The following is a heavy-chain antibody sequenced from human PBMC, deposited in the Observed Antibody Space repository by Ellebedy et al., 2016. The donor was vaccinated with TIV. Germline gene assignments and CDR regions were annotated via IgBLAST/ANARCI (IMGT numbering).Heavy chain of an antibody. CDR1: GGSISRRKW. Sequence: MPSETLSLTCAVSGGSISRRKWWSWVRQSPGKGLEWTGEIYHSGTTNYNPSLKSRVTISVVKSKNQISLNLTSVTAADTAIFYCARLVPATGSFDPWGQGNLVTVSS. CDR2: IYHSGTT. CDR3: ARLVPATGSFDP. D-gene: IGHD1-1*01. V-gene: IGHV4-4*02. J-gene: IGHJ5*02.